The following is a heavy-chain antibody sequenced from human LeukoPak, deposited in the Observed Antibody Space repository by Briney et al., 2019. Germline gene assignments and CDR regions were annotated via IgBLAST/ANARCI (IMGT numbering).Heavy chain of an antibody. CDR1: GGSISSSSYY. D-gene: IGHD6-19*01. J-gene: IGHJ4*02. CDR3: ARRYSSGWYYFDY. Sequence: ETLSLTCTVSGGSISSSSYYWGWVRQAPGKGLEWVSVIYSGGSTYYADSVKGRFTISGDNSKNALYLQMNSLRAEDTAVYYCARRYSSGWYYFDYWGQGTLVTVSS. CDR2: IYSGGST. V-gene: IGHV3-53*01.